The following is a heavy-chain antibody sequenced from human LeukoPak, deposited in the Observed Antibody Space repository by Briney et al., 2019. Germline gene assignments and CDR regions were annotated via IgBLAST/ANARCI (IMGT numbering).Heavy chain of an antibody. CDR3: ANLVGATVYYYYYMDV. D-gene: IGHD1-26*01. V-gene: IGHV3-23*01. J-gene: IGHJ6*03. Sequence: GGSLRLSCAASGFTFSSYAMSWVRQAPGKGLEWVSAISGSGGSTYYADSVKGRFTISRDNCKNTLYLQMNSLRAEDTAVYYCANLVGATVYYYYYMDVWGKGTTVTVSS. CDR1: GFTFSSYA. CDR2: ISGSGGST.